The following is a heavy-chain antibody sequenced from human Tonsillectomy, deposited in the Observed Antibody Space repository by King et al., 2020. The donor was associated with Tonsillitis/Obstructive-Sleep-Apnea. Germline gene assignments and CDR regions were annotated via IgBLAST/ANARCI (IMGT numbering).Heavy chain of an antibody. CDR1: GGSISSGGYY. V-gene: IGHV4-31*01. Sequence: QLQESGPGLVKPSQTLSLTCTVSGGSISSGGYYWSWIRQHPGKGLEWIGYIYYSGSTYYNPSLKSLVTISVDTSKNQFSLKLSSVTAAGTAVYYCARGWGYYDFWSGYPKKFYFDYWGQGTLVTVSS. D-gene: IGHD3-3*01. CDR3: ARGWGYYDFWSGYPKKFYFDY. CDR2: IYYSGST. J-gene: IGHJ4*02.